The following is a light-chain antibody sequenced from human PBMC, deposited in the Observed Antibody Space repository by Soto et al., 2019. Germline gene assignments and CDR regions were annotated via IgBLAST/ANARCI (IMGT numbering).Light chain of an antibody. CDR2: GAS. V-gene: IGKV3-15*01. J-gene: IGKJ1*01. CDR3: QQYSDWPPWT. Sequence: EVVMTQSPATLSVSPGERATLSCRASENINNRLAWYQQTPGQAPRLLIYGASTRATGIPDRFRGSGSGTEFTLTIGSLQSEDFAVYYCQQYSDWPPWTFGQGTKVEIE. CDR1: ENINNR.